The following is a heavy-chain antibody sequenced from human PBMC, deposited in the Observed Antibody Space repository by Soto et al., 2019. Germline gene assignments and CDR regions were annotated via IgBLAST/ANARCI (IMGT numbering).Heavy chain of an antibody. D-gene: IGHD6-19*01. J-gene: IGHJ4*02. CDR2: INSDGSNT. CDR1: GFTFSSYL. CDR3: ARLGYSSGWDY. Sequence: EVQLVESGGGLVQPGGSLRLSCAASGFTFSSYLMHWARQAPGKGLLWVSRINSDGSNTIYADSVKGRFTISRDNAKNTLYLQMNSLRAEDTAVYSCARLGYSSGWDYWGQGTLVTVSS. V-gene: IGHV3-74*01.